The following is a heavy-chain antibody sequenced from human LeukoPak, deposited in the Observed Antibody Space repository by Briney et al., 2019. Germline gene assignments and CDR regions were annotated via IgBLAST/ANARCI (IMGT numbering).Heavy chain of an antibody. J-gene: IGHJ6*02. CDR3: ARAGGVGAIYYYGMDV. D-gene: IGHD1-26*01. CDR2: INPNSGGT. Sequence: ASVKVSCKASGYTFTSYYMHWVRQAPGQGLEWMGWINPNSGGTNYAQKFQGRVTMTRDTSISTAYMELSRLRSDDTAVYYCARAGGVGAIYYYGMDVWGQGTTVTVSS. V-gene: IGHV1-2*02. CDR1: GYTFTSYY.